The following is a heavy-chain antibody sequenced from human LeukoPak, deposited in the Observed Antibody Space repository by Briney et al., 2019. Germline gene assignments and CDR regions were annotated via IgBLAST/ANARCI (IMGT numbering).Heavy chain of an antibody. CDR1: GFTFSSYR. V-gene: IGHV3-48*01. D-gene: IGHD6-19*01. J-gene: IGHJ4*02. CDR2: ISSSSSTI. CDR3: ARVAGIAVAGASYYFDY. Sequence: PGGSLRLSCAASGFTFSSYRMNWVRQAPGKGLEWVSYISSSSSTIYYADSVKGRFTISRDNAKNSLYLQMNSLRAEDTAVYYCARVAGIAVAGASYYFDYWGQGTLVTVSS.